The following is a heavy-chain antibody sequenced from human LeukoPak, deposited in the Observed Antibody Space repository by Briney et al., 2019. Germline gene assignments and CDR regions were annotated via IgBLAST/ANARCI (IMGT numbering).Heavy chain of an antibody. CDR2: ISGSGGSA. D-gene: IGHD3-10*02. CDR1: GFTFSSYA. Sequence: GGSLRLSCAASGFTFSSYAMTWVRQAPGKGLEWVSGISGSGGSAYYADSVKGRFTISRDNAKNSLYLQMNSLRAEDTAVYYCAELGITMIGGVWGKGTTVTISS. CDR3: AELGITMIGGV. V-gene: IGHV3-23*01. J-gene: IGHJ6*04.